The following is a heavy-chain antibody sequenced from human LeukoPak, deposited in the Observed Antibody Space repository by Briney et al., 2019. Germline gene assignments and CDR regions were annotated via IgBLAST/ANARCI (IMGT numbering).Heavy chain of an antibody. CDR3: ARVPLPITRTTGYMDV. CDR1: GYTFTGYY. CDR2: INPNSGGT. J-gene: IGHJ6*03. V-gene: IGHV1-2*02. Sequence: GASVKVSCKASGYTFTGYYMHWVRQAPGQGLEWMGWINPNSGGTNYAQKFQGRVTMTRDTSISTAYMELSRLRSDDTAVYYCARVPLPITRTTGYMDVWGKGTTVTVSS. D-gene: IGHD1-20*01.